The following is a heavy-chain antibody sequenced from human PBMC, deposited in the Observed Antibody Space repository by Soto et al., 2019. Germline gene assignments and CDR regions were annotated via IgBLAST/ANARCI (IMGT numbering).Heavy chain of an antibody. V-gene: IGHV1-8*02. D-gene: IGHD3-10*01. CDR1: GYTFTSYD. CDR2: INANSGNT. J-gene: IGHJ6*02. CDR3: AGEGVGGMDV. Sequence: QVQLVQSGAEVKKPGASVKVSCKASGYTFTSYDINWVRQATGQGLEWMGWINANSGNTGYAQKFQGRVTMTTNTALRRAKMELRSVRSEDTAVDYGAGEGVGGMDVGGQGTTVTVSS.